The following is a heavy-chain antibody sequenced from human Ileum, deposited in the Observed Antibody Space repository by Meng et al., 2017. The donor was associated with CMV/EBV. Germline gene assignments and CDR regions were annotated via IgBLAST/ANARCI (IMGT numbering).Heavy chain of an antibody. CDR2: LSTSGRNI. V-gene: IGHV3-48*03. Sequence: GESLKISCAASGFTFSSYEMNWLRQALGKGLEWVSFLSTSGRNIYYTDSVKGRFTISRDIAMNSLYLQMSSLRAEDTAVYYCARYSTSNAFDLWGQGTLVTVSS. CDR3: ARYSTSNAFDL. J-gene: IGHJ3*01. D-gene: IGHD6-13*01. CDR1: GFTFSSYE.